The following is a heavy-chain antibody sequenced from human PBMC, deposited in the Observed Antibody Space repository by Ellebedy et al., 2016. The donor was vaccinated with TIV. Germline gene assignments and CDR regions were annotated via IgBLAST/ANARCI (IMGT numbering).Heavy chain of an antibody. D-gene: IGHD2-15*01. CDR1: GFTVSNNY. CDR3: AADRYCSGGNCYWVDY. V-gene: IGHV3-53*01. Sequence: PGGSLRLSCAASGFTVSNNYMSWVRQAPGKGLEWVSVIYSGGGISYADSVKGRFTISRDNSKNTLYLQVNSLRAEDTAVYYCAADRYCSGGNCYWVDYWGQGTLVTVSS. CDR2: IYSGGGI. J-gene: IGHJ4*02.